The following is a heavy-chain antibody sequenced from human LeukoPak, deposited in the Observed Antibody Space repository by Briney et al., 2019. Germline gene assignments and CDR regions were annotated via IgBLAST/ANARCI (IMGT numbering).Heavy chain of an antibody. CDR3: AKETIVPAGFFDY. V-gene: IGHV3-30*18. D-gene: IGHD2-2*01. Sequence: GGSLRLSCAASGFTFSSYGMHWVRQAPGKGLEWVSFISFDGSNKDYADSVKGRFTISRDNAKNTLYLQMNSLRAEDTAVYYCAKETIVPAGFFDYWGQGTLVTVSS. J-gene: IGHJ4*02. CDR2: ISFDGSNK. CDR1: GFTFSSYG.